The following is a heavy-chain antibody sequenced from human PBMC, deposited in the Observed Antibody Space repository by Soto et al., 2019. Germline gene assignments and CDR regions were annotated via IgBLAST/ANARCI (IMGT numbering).Heavy chain of an antibody. Sequence: PSETLSVTSAVSGFFISSGNYWGWIRRPRWKGLEWIGITCQGGNTYYIPSLKSRVTISVDMSKNQFSLKLNSVTAADTAVYYCARARWYDAFDVWGQGTVVTVSS. D-gene: IGHD2-15*01. CDR3: ARARWYDAFDV. CDR1: GFFISSGNY. V-gene: IGHV4-38-2*01. CDR2: TCQGGNT. J-gene: IGHJ3*01.